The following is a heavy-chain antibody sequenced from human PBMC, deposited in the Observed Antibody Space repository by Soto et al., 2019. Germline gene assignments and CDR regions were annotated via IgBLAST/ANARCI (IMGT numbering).Heavy chain of an antibody. V-gene: IGHV1-18*01. CDR2: ISAYSGNT. J-gene: IGHJ6*02. Sequence: QVQLVQSGAEVKKPGASVKVSCKASGYTFISYDINWVRQAPGQGLEWIGWISAYSGNTNYAQKVQGSVTLTTDTSTSTAYMELRTLRSDDTAVYYCAREGYYGSFSFYNGSGMDVWGQGTTVTVSS. D-gene: IGHD3-10*01. CDR3: AREGYYGSFSFYNGSGMDV. CDR1: GYTFISYD.